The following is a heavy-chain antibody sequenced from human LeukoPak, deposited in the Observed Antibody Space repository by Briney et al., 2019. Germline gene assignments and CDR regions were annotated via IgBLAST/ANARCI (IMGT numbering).Heavy chain of an antibody. CDR1: GYTFTGYY. Sequence: ASVMVSCKASGYTFTGYYMHWVRQAPGQGLEWMGRINPNSGGTNYAQKFQGRVTMTRDTSISTAYMELSRLRSDDTAVYYCARERRTTVTGDYWGQGTLVTVSS. V-gene: IGHV1-2*06. J-gene: IGHJ4*02. CDR2: INPNSGGT. D-gene: IGHD4-11*01. CDR3: ARERRTTVTGDY.